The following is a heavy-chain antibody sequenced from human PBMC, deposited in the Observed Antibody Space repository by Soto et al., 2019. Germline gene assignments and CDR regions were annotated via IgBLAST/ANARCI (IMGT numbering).Heavy chain of an antibody. D-gene: IGHD2-2*01. V-gene: IGHV4-34*01. Sequence: QVQLQQWGPGLLKPSETLSLTCAVSGGSFSSSIWSWIGQPPGKELEWDGEISYRCGTMYNPALKSRVPIAVDTSKNQVSLRLTSVTAADTAVYYCARHDWGSSTRCYDHWGQGTLVTASS. CDR3: ARHDWGSSTRCYDH. J-gene: IGHJ1*01. CDR2: ISYRCGT. CDR1: GGSFSSSI.